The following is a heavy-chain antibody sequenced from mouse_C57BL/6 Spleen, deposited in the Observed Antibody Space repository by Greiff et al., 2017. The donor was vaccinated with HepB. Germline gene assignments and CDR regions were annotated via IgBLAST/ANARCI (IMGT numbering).Heavy chain of an antibody. Sequence: VQLQQSGAELVKPGASVKISCKASGYAFSSYWMNWVKQRPGKGLEWIGQIYPGDGDTNYNGKFKGKAKLTADKSSSTAYMQLSSLTSEDSAVYFCARSQLYWYFDVWGTGTTVTVSS. J-gene: IGHJ1*03. V-gene: IGHV1-80*01. CDR3: ARSQLYWYFDV. CDR1: GYAFSSYW. CDR2: IYPGDGDT. D-gene: IGHD6-1*01.